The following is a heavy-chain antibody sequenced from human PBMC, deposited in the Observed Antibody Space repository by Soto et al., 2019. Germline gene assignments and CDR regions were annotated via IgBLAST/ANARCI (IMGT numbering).Heavy chain of an antibody. J-gene: IGHJ3*02. D-gene: IGHD3-22*01. V-gene: IGHV1-18*01. CDR2: ISAYNGNT. Sequence: ASVKVSCKASGYTFTSYGISWVRQAPGQGLEWMGWISAYNGNTNYAQKLQGRVTMTTDTSTSTAYMELRSLRSDDTAVYYCARGLEYYYDSSGYRVRSPLGDIWGQGTMVTVSS. CDR1: GYTFTSYG. CDR3: ARGLEYYYDSSGYRVRSPLGDI.